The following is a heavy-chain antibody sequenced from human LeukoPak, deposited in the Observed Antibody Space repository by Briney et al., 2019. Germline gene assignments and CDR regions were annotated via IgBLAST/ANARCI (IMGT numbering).Heavy chain of an antibody. D-gene: IGHD2-2*01. CDR1: GFTFSSYS. CDR3: AREVVVPAAARHYYYYYYMDV. Sequence: PGGSLRLSCAASGFTFSSYSMNWVRQAPGKGLEWVSSISSSSYIYYADSVKGRFTISRDNAKNSLYLQMNSLRAEDTAVYYCAREVVVPAAARHYYYYYYMDVWGKGTTVTVSS. CDR2: ISSSSYI. J-gene: IGHJ6*03. V-gene: IGHV3-21*01.